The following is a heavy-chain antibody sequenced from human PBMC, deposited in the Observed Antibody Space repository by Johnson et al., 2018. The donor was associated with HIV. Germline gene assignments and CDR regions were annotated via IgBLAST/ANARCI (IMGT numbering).Heavy chain of an antibody. D-gene: IGHD3-9*01. CDR1: GFTVSSNY. CDR3: ATVYYDSLTGYYYDAFDI. V-gene: IGHV3-66*01. Sequence: VQLVESGGGLIQPGGSLRLSCAASGFTVSSNYMSWVRQAPGKGLEWVSVIYSGGSTYYADSVKGRFTISRDTSKNTLYLQMSRLRAEDTAVYYCATVYYDSLTGYYYDAFDIWGQGTMVTVSS. CDR2: IYSGGST. J-gene: IGHJ3*02.